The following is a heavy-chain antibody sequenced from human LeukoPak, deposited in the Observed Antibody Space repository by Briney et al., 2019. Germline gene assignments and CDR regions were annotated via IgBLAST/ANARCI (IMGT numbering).Heavy chain of an antibody. Sequence: PGGSLRLSCAASGFTFSTFWMSWVRQAPGKGLEWVSNIKHDGSEKYYVDSMKGRFTISRDNAKNSLYLQMNSLRAEDTAVYYCAREKNYYDSSGYLSYWGQGTLVTVSS. J-gene: IGHJ4*02. V-gene: IGHV3-7*01. CDR3: AREKNYYDSSGYLSY. CDR2: IKHDGSEK. CDR1: GFTFSTFW. D-gene: IGHD3-22*01.